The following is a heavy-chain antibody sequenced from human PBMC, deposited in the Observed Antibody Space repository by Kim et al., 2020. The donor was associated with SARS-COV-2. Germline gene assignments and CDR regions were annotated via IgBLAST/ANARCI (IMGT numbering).Heavy chain of an antibody. CDR3: AKDIAYYYGMDV. CDR2: ISWNSGSI. CDR1: GFTFDDYA. V-gene: IGHV3-9*01. D-gene: IGHD6-13*01. Sequence: GGSLRLSCAASGFTFDDYAMHWVRQAPGKGLEWVSGISWNSGSIGYADSVKGRFTISRDNAKNSLYLQMHSLRAEDTALYYCAKDIAYYYGMDVWGQGTT. J-gene: IGHJ6*02.